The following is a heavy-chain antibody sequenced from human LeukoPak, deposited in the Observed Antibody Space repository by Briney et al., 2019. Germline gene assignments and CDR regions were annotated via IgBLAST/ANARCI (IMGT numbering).Heavy chain of an antibody. D-gene: IGHD5-24*01. CDR1: GFTASNNY. CDR2: IKSKTDGGTT. J-gene: IGHJ4*02. Sequence: GGSLRLSCAASGFTASNNYMIWVRQAPGKGLEWVGRIKSKTDGGTTDYAAPVKGRFTISRDDSKNTLYLQMNSLETEDTAVYFCTTTIRWLQVKDYWGQGTLVTVSS. V-gene: IGHV3-15*01. CDR3: TTTIRWLQVKDY.